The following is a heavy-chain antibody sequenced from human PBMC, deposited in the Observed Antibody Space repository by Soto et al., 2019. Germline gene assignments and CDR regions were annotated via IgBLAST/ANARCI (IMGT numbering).Heavy chain of an antibody. CDR1: GGSFSGYY. CDR3: ARLRVATNWFDP. J-gene: IGHJ5*02. V-gene: IGHV4-34*01. Sequence: PSETLSLTCAVYGGSFSGYYWSWIRQPPGKGLEWIGEINHSGSTNYNPSLKSRVTISVDTSKNQFSLKLSSVTAADTAVYYCARLRVATNWFDPWGQGTLVTVSS. CDR2: INHSGST. D-gene: IGHD5-12*01.